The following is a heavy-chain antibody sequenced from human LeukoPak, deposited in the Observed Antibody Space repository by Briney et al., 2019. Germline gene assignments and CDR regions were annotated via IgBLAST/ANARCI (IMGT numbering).Heavy chain of an antibody. CDR2: IYYSGST. J-gene: IGHJ5*02. Sequence: SETLSLTCTVSGGSISSYYWSWIRQPPGKGLEWIEYIYYSGSTNYNPSLKSRVTISVDTSKNQFSLKLSSVTAADTAVYYCARVRVATISKQNWFDPWGQGTLVTVSS. CDR3: ARVRVATISKQNWFDP. V-gene: IGHV4-59*01. D-gene: IGHD5-12*01. CDR1: GGSISSYY.